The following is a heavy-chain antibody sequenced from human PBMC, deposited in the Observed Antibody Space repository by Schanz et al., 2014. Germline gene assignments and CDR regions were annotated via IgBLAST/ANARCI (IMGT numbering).Heavy chain of an antibody. V-gene: IGHV3-48*01. CDR1: EFSFSSFG. J-gene: IGHJ4*02. Sequence: EVQLVESGGGLVQPGGSLRLSCAASEFSFSSFGMNWVRQAPGKGLEWVSYISSSSSTIYYADSVKGRFTISRDNAKNSLYLQMNSLRAEDTAVYYCARDSGSHYWVDYWGQGTLVTVSS. D-gene: IGHD1-26*01. CDR3: ARDSGSHYWVDY. CDR2: ISSSSSTI.